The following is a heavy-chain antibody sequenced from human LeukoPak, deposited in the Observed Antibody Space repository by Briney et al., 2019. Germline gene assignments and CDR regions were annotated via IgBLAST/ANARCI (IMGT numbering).Heavy chain of an antibody. CDR2: IRYDGSKT. CDR3: ASMTTVTLDDAFDL. J-gene: IGHJ3*01. V-gene: IGHV3-33*03. D-gene: IGHD4-17*01. CDR1: GFIFSSYG. Sequence: PGGSLRLSCAASGFIFSSYGMHWVRQAPGKGLEWVALIRYDGSKTNHADSVKGRFTISRDNSKNTLYLQMNSLRADDTAMYYCASMTTVTLDDAFDLWGRGTMVTVSS.